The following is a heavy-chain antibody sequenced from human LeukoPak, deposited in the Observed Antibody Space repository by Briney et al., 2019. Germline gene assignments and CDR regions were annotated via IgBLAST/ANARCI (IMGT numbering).Heavy chain of an antibody. J-gene: IGHJ4*02. D-gene: IGHD3-22*01. CDR3: AREGSRSGFFD. Sequence: GGSLRLSCAASGFTFSSYSMNWVRQAPGEGVEWVSSISSSSSYIYYADSVGGRFTISRDNAEKSLYLYMNSLRADDTAFYYCAREGSRSGFFDWGQGTPVTVSS. V-gene: IGHV3-21*01. CDR2: ISSSSSYI. CDR1: GFTFSSYS.